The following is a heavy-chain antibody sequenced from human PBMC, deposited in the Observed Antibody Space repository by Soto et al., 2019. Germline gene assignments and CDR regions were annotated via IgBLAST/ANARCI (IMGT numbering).Heavy chain of an antibody. V-gene: IGHV4-30-2*01. CDR2: IYYSGST. Sequence: SETLSLSCAVSGGSISSGGYSWSWIRQPPGKGLEWIGSIYYSGSTYYNPSLKSRVTISVDRSKNQFSLKLSSVTAADTAVYYCARGPPLGFWGQGTLVTVSS. CDR1: GGSISSGGYS. J-gene: IGHJ4*02. CDR3: ARGPPLGF.